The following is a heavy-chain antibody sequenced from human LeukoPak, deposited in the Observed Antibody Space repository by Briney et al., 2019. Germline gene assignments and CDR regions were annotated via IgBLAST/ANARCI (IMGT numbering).Heavy chain of an antibody. CDR3: ASAGLTYGSGSYFVY. CDR2: INWNGGST. V-gene: IGHV3-20*04. CDR1: GFPFDDYG. Sequence: GGSLRLSCAASGFPFDDYGMTWVRHAPGKGLEWVSGINWNGGSTGYADSVKGRFTISRDNAKNSLYLQMNSLRAEDTALYYCASAGLTYGSGSYFVYWGQGTLVTVSS. D-gene: IGHD3-10*01. J-gene: IGHJ4*02.